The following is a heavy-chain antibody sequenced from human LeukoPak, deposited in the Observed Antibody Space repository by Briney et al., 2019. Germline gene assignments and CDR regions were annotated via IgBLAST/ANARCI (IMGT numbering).Heavy chain of an antibody. J-gene: IGHJ4*02. CDR1: GFTVSNNY. D-gene: IGHD6-19*01. Sequence: GGSLRLSCAASGFTVSNNYMSWVRQAPGKGLEWVSIIYTAGSTYYADSVKGRFTVSRDNSKNTLYLQMNSLRAEDTAVYYCAKDQLYVGYSSGWAPVLDYWGQGTLVTVSS. V-gene: IGHV3-66*02. CDR2: IYTAGST. CDR3: AKDQLYVGYSSGWAPVLDY.